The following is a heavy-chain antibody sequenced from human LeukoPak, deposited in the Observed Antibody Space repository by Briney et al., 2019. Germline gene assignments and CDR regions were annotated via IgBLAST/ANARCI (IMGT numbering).Heavy chain of an antibody. CDR2: ISWNSGSI. CDR3: AKASDFWSGYFSY. CDR1: GFTFDDYA. Sequence: GRSLRLSCAASGFTFDDYATHWVRQAPGKGLEWVSGISWNSGSIGYADSVKGRFTISRDNAKNSLYLQMNSLRAEDTALYYCAKASDFWSGYFSYWGQGTLVTVSS. J-gene: IGHJ4*02. V-gene: IGHV3-9*01. D-gene: IGHD3-3*01.